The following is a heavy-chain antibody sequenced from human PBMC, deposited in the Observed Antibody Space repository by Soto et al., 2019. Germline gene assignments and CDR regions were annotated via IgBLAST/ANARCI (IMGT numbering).Heavy chain of an antibody. Sequence: GSLRLSCAASGITFSSYWMSWVRQAPGEGLEWVANIKQDGSEKYYVESVTGRFTISRDNTKSALYLQMNTLRVEDTAVYYCARGRGLDVWGQGTTVTVS. CDR3: ARGRGLDV. V-gene: IGHV3-7*01. J-gene: IGHJ6*02. CDR2: IKQDGSEK. CDR1: GITFSSYW.